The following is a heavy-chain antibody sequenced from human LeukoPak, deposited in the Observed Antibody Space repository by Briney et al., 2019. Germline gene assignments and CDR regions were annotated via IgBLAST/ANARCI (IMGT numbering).Heavy chain of an antibody. CDR3: AARGDPMVVIAGAFDI. Sequence: PSETLSLTCTVSGGSISSGGYYWSWIRQPPGKGLEWIGYIYHSGSTYYNPSLKSRVTISVDRSKNQFSLKLSSVTAADTAVYYCAARGDPMVVIAGAFDIWGQGTMVTVSS. D-gene: IGHD2-21*01. J-gene: IGHJ3*02. V-gene: IGHV4-30-2*01. CDR2: IYHSGST. CDR1: GGSISSGGYY.